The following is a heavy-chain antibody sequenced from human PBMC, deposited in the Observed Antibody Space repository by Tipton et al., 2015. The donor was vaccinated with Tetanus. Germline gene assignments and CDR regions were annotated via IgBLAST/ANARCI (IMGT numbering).Heavy chain of an antibody. Sequence: SLRLSCAGSGFSFSNFGMNWVRQAPGKGLEWVSYISYSSTSIYYADSVKGRFAVSRDNAKNSLFLQMKTLRDDDTAIYYCARRGEARANWFDSWGQGTLVTVSS. CDR3: ARRGEARANWFDS. D-gene: IGHD2-21*01. CDR2: ISYSSTSI. CDR1: GFSFSNFG. J-gene: IGHJ5*01. V-gene: IGHV3-48*02.